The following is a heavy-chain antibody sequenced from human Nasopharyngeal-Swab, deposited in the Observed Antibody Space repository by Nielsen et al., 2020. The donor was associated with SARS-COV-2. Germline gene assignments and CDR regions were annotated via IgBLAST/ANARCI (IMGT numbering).Heavy chain of an antibody. J-gene: IGHJ6*03. CDR2: IYYSGNT. Sequence: SETLSLTCTVSGGSISSYYWSWIRQHPGKGLEWIGYIYYSGNTNYNPSLKSRVTISVDTSKNQFSLKLSSVTAADTAVYYCARDRPMVRGVASGGAHYYYYYMDVWGKGTTVTVSS. CDR1: GGSISSYY. CDR3: ARDRPMVRGVASGGAHYYYYYMDV. D-gene: IGHD3-10*01. V-gene: IGHV4-59*01.